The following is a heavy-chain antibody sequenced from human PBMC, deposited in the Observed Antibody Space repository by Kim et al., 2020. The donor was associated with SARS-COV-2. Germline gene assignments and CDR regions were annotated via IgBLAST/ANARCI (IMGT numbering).Heavy chain of an antibody. CDR2: INPNSGGT. CDR1: GYTFTGYY. Sequence: ASVKVSCKASGYTFTGYYMHWVRQAPGQGLEWMGRINPNSGGTNYAQKFQGRVTMTRDTSISTAYMELSRLRSDDTAVYYCARDSVVVAVAGTFDYYYYGMDVWGQGTTVTVSS. J-gene: IGHJ6*02. V-gene: IGHV1-2*06. CDR3: ARDSVVVAVAGTFDYYYYGMDV. D-gene: IGHD6-19*01.